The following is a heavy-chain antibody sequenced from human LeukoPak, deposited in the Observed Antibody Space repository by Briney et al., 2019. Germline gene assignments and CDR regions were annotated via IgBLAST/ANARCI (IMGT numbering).Heavy chain of an antibody. V-gene: IGHV4-38-2*02. CDR1: GYSISSGYY. CDR3: ARVGVPHELGMDV. CDR2: IYHSGST. Sequence: PSETLSLTCTVSGYSISSGYYWGWIRQPPGKGLEWIGSIYHSGSTYYNPSLKSRVTMSVDTSKNQFSLKLSSVTAADTAVYYCARVGVPHELGMDVWGKGTTVTVSS. J-gene: IGHJ6*04. D-gene: IGHD2-2*01.